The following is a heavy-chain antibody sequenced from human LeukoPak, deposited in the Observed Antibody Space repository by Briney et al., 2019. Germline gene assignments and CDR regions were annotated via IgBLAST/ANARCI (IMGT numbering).Heavy chain of an antibody. CDR2: INPNSGGT. CDR3: ARAYGSGSSYHPDY. Sequence: ASVKVSCKASGYTFTAYYMHWVRQAPGQGLEWMGWINPNSGGTNSSQKFQDRVILTRDTSISTAYMELGSLRSDDTAIYYCARAYGSGSSYHPDYWGQGTLVTVSS. V-gene: IGHV1-2*02. J-gene: IGHJ4*02. D-gene: IGHD3-10*01. CDR1: GYTFTAYY.